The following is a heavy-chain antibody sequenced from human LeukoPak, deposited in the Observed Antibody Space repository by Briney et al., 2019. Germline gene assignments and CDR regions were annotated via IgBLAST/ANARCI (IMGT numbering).Heavy chain of an antibody. CDR2: NPHPESA. J-gene: IGHJ4*02. D-gene: IGHD2-2*01. V-gene: IGHV4-38-2*01. CDR1: GYSFTSGHY. Sequence: SETLSLTRSVSGYSFTSGHYGGWIRQPPGKGREGIANNPHPESAHHNPTIQRRVPIPPDTSPNQCSLKLSSVTAADTAVYYCARYCTSTTCILRGFDYWGQGTLVTVSS. CDR3: ARYCTSTTCILRGFDY.